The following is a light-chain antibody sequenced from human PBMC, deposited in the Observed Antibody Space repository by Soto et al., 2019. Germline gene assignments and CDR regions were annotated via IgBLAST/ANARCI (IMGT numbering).Light chain of an antibody. CDR3: CSYAGSYTVV. V-gene: IGLV2-11*01. CDR2: XXX. J-gene: IGLJ2*01. CDR1: SSDVGGYNY. Sequence: QSALTQPRSVSGSPGQSVTISCTGTSSDVGGYNYVSWYQHHPGKAPKLMIXXXXKXXXXXXXXXXGSKSGKTASLTISGXXXXXXXXXYCCSYAGSYTVVFGGGTKLTVL.